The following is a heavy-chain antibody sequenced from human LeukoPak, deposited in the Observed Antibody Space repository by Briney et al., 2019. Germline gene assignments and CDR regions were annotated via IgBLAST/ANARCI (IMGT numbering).Heavy chain of an antibody. CDR2: IIPILGIA. D-gene: IGHD6-13*01. J-gene: IGHJ5*02. Sequence: ASVKVSCKASGGTFSSYTISWVRQAPGQGLEWMGRIIPILGIANYAQKFQGRVTITADKSTSTAYMELSSLRSEDTAVYYCARDPGYSSSWTPIDLWGQGILVTVSS. V-gene: IGHV1-69*04. CDR1: GGTFSSYT. CDR3: ARDPGYSSSWTPIDL.